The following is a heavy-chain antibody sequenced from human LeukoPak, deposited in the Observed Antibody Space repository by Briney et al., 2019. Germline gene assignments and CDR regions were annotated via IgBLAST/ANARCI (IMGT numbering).Heavy chain of an antibody. CDR1: GYTLTELS. CDR3: ATGVGYSGYGSVFDY. Sequence: ASVKVSCKVSGYTLTELSMHWVRQAPGEGLEWMGGFDPEDGETIYAQKFQGRVTMTEDTSTDTAYMELSSLRSEDTAVYYCATGVGYSGYGSVFDYWGQGTLVTVSS. CDR2: FDPEDGET. V-gene: IGHV1-24*01. D-gene: IGHD5-12*01. J-gene: IGHJ4*02.